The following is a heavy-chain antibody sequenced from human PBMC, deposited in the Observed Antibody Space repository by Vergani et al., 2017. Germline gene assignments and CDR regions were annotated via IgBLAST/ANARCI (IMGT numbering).Heavy chain of an antibody. CDR1: GGSISSSSYY. CDR2: IYYSGST. Sequence: QLQLQESGPGLVKPSETLSLTCTVSGGSISSSSYYWGWIRQPPGKGLEWIGSIYYSGSTYYNPSLKSRVTISVDTSKNQFSLKLSSVTAADTAVYYCARGRNYCSGGSCYLDYWGQGTLVTVSS. V-gene: IGHV4-39*07. CDR3: ARGRNYCSGGSCYLDY. D-gene: IGHD2-15*01. J-gene: IGHJ4*02.